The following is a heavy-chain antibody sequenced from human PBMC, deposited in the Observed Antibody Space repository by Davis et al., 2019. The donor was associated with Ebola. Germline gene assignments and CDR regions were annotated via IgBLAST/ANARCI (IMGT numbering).Heavy chain of an antibody. CDR3: ASGTYYGSGSYIDY. J-gene: IGHJ4*02. CDR2: VNPSGGST. CDR1: GYTFTSYY. V-gene: IGHV1-46*01. D-gene: IGHD3-10*01. Sequence: AASVKVSCKAFGYTFTSYYIHWVRQAPGQGLEWMGIVNPSGGSTTYAQKFQDRVTMTRDTSTSTVYMELSSLRSEDTAVYYCASGTYYGSGSYIDYWDQGTLVTVSS.